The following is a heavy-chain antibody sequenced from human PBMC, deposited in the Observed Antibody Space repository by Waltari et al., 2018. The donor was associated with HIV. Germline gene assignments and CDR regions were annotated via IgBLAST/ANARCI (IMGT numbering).Heavy chain of an antibody. D-gene: IGHD3-16*01. Sequence: QVQLVQSGAEVKKPGASVKVSCKASGYTFTGYYMHWVRQAPGQGLEWMGRINPNSGGTNYAQKFQGRVTMTRDTSISTAYMELSRLRSDDTAVYYCAREGASTSLRLGELKGMGYWGQGTLVTVSS. J-gene: IGHJ4*02. CDR3: AREGASTSLRLGELKGMGY. CDR1: GYTFTGYY. V-gene: IGHV1-2*06. CDR2: INPNSGGT.